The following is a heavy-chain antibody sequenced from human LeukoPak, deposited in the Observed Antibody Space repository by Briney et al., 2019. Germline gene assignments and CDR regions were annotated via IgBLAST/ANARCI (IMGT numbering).Heavy chain of an antibody. CDR3: ARAPTAGLISYFDY. D-gene: IGHD1-26*01. CDR2: ICSGRSTI. CDR1: GFTLSCYS. J-gene: IGHJ4*02. Sequence: QSGGSLRLSCAASGFTLSCYSMDWVSQAPGKGLEWVSYICSGRSTIYYADSVEGRFTISRDNAKSSLYLQVNSLRAEDTAVYYCARAPTAGLISYFDYWGQGTLVTVPS. V-gene: IGHV3-48*01.